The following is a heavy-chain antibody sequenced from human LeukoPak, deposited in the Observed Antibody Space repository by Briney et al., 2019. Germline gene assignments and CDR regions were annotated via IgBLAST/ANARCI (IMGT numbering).Heavy chain of an antibody. Sequence: GGSLRLSCAASGFTFSSYQMNWVRQAPGKGLEWVSYISSSGRTFYYADSVKGRFTISRDNGKNSLYLQMNSLRVEDTAVYYCARDSRGSSWFFDYWGQGALVTVSS. D-gene: IGHD6-13*01. V-gene: IGHV3-48*03. CDR3: ARDSRGSSWFFDY. CDR2: ISSSGRTF. J-gene: IGHJ4*02. CDR1: GFTFSSYQ.